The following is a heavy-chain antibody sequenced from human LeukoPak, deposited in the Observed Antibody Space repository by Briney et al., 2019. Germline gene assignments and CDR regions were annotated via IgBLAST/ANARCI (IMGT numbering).Heavy chain of an antibody. CDR3: ATLCCGSYYMDV. V-gene: IGHV1-46*01. J-gene: IGHJ6*03. D-gene: IGHD2-15*01. CDR2: INPSGGST. CDR1: GYTFTSYY. Sequence: ASVKVSCKASGYTFTSYYMHWVRQAPGQGLEWMGIINPSGGSTNYAQKFQGGVTITADKSTSTAYMELSSLRSEDTAVYYCATLCCGSYYMDVWGKGTTVTVSS.